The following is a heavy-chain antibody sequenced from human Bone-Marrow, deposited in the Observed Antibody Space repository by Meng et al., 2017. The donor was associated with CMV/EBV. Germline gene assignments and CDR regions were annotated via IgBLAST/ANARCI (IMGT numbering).Heavy chain of an antibody. Sequence: GGSLRLSCAASGFTFSDYYMSWIRQAPGKGLEWVSYISSSGSTIYYADSVKGRFTISRDNAKNSLYLQMNSLRAEDTAVYYCARVEGYIYGPNYYYGMDVWGQGTKVTVSS. CDR3: ARVEGYIYGPNYYYGMDV. CDR1: GFTFSDYY. V-gene: IGHV3-11*01. D-gene: IGHD5-18*01. CDR2: ISSSGSTI. J-gene: IGHJ6*02.